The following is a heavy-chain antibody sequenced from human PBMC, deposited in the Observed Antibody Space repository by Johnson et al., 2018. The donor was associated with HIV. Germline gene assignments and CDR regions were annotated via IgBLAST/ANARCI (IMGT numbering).Heavy chain of an antibody. CDR2: ISYDGSNK. CDR1: GFTFSSYA. Sequence: VQLVESGGGVVQPGRSLRLSCAASGFTFSSYAMHWVRQAPGKGLEWVAVISYDGSNKYYADSVKGRFTISRDNSKNTLYLQMNSLRAEDTAVYYCARGGEYSSSLYAFDIWGQGTMVTVSS. J-gene: IGHJ3*02. CDR3: ARGGEYSSSLYAFDI. V-gene: IGHV3-30*04. D-gene: IGHD6-13*01.